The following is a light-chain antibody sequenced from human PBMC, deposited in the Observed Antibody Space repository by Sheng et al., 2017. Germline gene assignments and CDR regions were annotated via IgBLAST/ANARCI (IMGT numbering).Light chain of an antibody. CDR3: QQSYSSPSIT. CDR2: GAS. Sequence: DIQMTQSPSSLSASVGDRVTITCRASQNINRNLNWYQQRPGKAPNLLIYGASSLQSGVPARFSGSGSGTDFTLIISSLQPEDSATYYCQQSYSSPSITFGPGTRLEIK. J-gene: IGKJ5*01. V-gene: IGKV1-39*01. CDR1: QNINRN.